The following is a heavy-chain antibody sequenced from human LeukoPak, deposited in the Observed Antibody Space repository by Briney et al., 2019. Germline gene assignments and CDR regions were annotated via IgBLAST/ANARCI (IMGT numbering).Heavy chain of an antibody. CDR3: ARELNSSPDY. V-gene: IGHV3-11*01. CDR2: ISSSGNTM. D-gene: IGHD6-13*01. Sequence: PGGSLRLSCAASGFSFSDYYMSWVRQAPGKGLEWVSYISSSGNTMYYADSVKGRFTISRDNAKNSLHLQMNSLRAEDTAVYYCARELNSSPDYWGQGTLVTVSS. J-gene: IGHJ4*02. CDR1: GFSFSDYY.